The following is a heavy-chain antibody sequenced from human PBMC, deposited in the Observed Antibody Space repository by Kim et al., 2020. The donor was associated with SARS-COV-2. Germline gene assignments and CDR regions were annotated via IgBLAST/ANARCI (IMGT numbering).Heavy chain of an antibody. J-gene: IGHJ6*02. Sequence: SQTLSLTCAISGDSVSGNRAAWNWIRQSPSRGLEWLGRTYYRSKWFSEYAVSVKSRIIINSDTSKNQFSLQLNSVTPEDTAVYYCARQYWQTSYSGLDVWGQGTTVTVSS. V-gene: IGHV6-1*01. CDR3: ARQYWQTSYSGLDV. CDR1: GDSVSGNRAA. D-gene: IGHD3-3*02. CDR2: TYYRSKWFS.